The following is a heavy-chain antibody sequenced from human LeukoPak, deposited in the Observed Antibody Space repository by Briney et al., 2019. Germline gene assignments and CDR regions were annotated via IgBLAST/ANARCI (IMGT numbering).Heavy chain of an antibody. J-gene: IGHJ6*02. CDR1: GFTFSSYG. CDR2: ISYDGSNK. V-gene: IGHV3-30*03. Sequence: PGGSLRLSCAASGFTFSSYGMHWVRQAPGKGLEWVAVISYDGSNKYYADSVKGRFTISRDNSKNTLYLQMNSLRAEDTAVYYCAVWFGTYYYYGMDVWGQGTTVTVSS. CDR3: AVWFGTYYYYGMDV. D-gene: IGHD3-10*01.